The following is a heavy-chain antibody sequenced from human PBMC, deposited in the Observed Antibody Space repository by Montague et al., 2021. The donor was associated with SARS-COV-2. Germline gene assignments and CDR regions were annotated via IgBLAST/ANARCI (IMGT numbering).Heavy chain of an antibody. J-gene: IGHJ4*02. CDR1: GFTFSSYS. V-gene: IGHV3-21*01. CDR2: ISSSSSYI. CDR3: ARDLRITIFGVVIIPGIFDY. Sequence: SLRLSCAASGFTFSSYSMNWVRQAPGKGLEWVSSISSSSSYIYYADSVKGRFTISRDNAKNSLHLQMNSLRAEDTAVYYCARDLRITIFGVVIIPGIFDYGGQGTLVTVSS. D-gene: IGHD3-3*01.